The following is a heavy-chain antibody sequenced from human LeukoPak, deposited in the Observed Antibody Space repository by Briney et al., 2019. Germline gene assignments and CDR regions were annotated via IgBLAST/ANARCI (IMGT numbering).Heavy chain of an antibody. Sequence: SETLSLTCTVSGGSISSYYWSWIRQPPGKGLEWIGYIYTSGSTNYNPSLKSRVTMSVDTSKNQFSLKLSSVTAADTAVYYCARDFRGYYFDYWGQGTLVTVSS. CDR1: GGSISSYY. CDR2: IYTSGST. D-gene: IGHD3-3*01. J-gene: IGHJ4*02. V-gene: IGHV4-4*09. CDR3: ARDFRGYYFDY.